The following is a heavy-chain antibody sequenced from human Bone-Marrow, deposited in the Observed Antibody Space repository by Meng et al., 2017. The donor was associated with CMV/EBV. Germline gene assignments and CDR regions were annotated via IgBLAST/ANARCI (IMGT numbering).Heavy chain of an antibody. D-gene: IGHD1-26*01. CDR2: IIPIFGTA. V-gene: IGHV1-69*05. CDR3: ARGRVGATRRAFDI. J-gene: IGHJ3*02. CDR1: GGTFSSYA. Sequence: SVKVSCKASGGTFSSYAISWVRQAPGQGLEWMGGIIPIFGTANYAQKFQGRVTITTDESTSTAYMELSSLRSEDTAVYYCARGRVGATRRAFDIWGQGTMVTASS.